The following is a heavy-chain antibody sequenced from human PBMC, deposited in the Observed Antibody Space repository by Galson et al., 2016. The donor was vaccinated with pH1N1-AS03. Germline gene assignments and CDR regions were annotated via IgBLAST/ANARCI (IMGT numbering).Heavy chain of an antibody. CDR3: ARDPRGPCSSASCPTTYYFGMDV. V-gene: IGHV1-2*04. CDR2: INPNNGVT. D-gene: IGHD1-26*01. J-gene: IGHJ6*02. Sequence: SVKVSCKASGYIFTGFYVHWVRQAPGQGLEWMGWINPNNGVTNYAQKFQAWVTMTGDTSISTAYMELYGLKSDHTAVYYCARDPRGPCSSASCPTTYYFGMDVWGQGTTVIVSS. CDR1: GYIFTGFY.